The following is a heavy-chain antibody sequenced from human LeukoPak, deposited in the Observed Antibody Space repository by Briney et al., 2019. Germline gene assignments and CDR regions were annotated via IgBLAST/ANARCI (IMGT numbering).Heavy chain of an antibody. V-gene: IGHV3-30-3*01. CDR3: ARDPSGGMDV. CDR1: GFTFSSYA. J-gene: IGHJ6*02. Sequence: GGSLRLSCAASGFTFSSYAMHWVRQAPGKGLEWVAIISYDGSNKYYADSVKGRFTISRDNSKNTLHLQMDSLRAEDTAVYYCARDPSGGMDVWGQGTTVTVSS. CDR2: ISYDGSNK.